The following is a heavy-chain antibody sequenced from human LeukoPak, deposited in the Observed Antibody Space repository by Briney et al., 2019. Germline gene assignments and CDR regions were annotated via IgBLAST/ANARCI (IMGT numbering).Heavy chain of an antibody. CDR1: GGSISSSRCY. J-gene: IGHJ4*02. D-gene: IGHD4-23*01. CDR3: ARGSLYSGKKGDY. V-gene: IGHV4-39*01. CDR2: ISYSGST. Sequence: SETLSLTCTVSGGSISSSRCYWAWIRQPPGKGLDWIGSISYSGSTYYNSSLKSRLTISVDTSKNQFSLRLSSVTAADTAVYYCARGSLYSGKKGDYWGQGTLVTVSS.